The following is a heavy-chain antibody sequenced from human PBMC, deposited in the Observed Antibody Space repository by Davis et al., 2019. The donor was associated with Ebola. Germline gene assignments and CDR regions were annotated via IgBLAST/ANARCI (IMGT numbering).Heavy chain of an antibody. V-gene: IGHV1-8*01. D-gene: IGHD1-14*01. Sequence: ASVQVSCKASGYTFVAYDINCVRQSTGQGLEWMGWVNPRSGDKGYAQNFQGRITITSDTSTSTVYMEVSSLRSEDTAVYYCARGVRTTIVGAVAKRGHFDNWGQGTLVTAAS. CDR2: VNPRSGDK. CDR1: GYTFVAYD. CDR3: ARGVRTTIVGAVAKRGHFDN. J-gene: IGHJ4*02.